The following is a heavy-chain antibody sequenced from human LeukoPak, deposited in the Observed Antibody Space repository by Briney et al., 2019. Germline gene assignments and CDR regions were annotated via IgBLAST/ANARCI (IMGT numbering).Heavy chain of an antibody. CDR1: GFTFDDYA. J-gene: IGHJ4*02. D-gene: IGHD6-19*01. V-gene: IGHV3-9*01. CDR2: ISWNSGSI. Sequence: GGSLRLSCAASGFTFDDYAMHWVRQAPGKGLEWVSGISWNSGSIGYADSVKGRFTISRDNAKNSLYLQMNSLRAEDTALYYCAKGMVGRNSGSGWYSTIFDYWGQGTLVTVSS. CDR3: AKGMVGRNSGSGWYSTIFDY.